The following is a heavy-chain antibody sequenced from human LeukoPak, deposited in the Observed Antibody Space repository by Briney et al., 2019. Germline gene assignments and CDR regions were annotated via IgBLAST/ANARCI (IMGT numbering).Heavy chain of an antibody. V-gene: IGHV3-48*03. D-gene: IGHD4/OR15-4a*01. Sequence: GGSLRLSCAAPGFTFSSYEMNWVRQAPGKGLGWVSYISSSGSTIYYADSVKGRFTISRDNAKNSLYLQMNSLRAEDTAVYYCARRAGAYSHPYDYWGQGTLVTVSS. CDR2: ISSSGSTI. CDR1: GFTFSSYE. CDR3: ARRAGAYSHPYDY. J-gene: IGHJ4*02.